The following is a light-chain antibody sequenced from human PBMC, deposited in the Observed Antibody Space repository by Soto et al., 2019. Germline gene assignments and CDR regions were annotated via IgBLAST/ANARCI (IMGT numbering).Light chain of an antibody. V-gene: IGLV2-11*01. Sequence: QSALTQPRSVSGSPGQSVTISCTGTSSDVGDYNYVSWYQQYPGKAPKLVIYDVSKRPSGVPDRFSGSKSGNTSSLTISGLQAEDEADYYCCSFAGSYTFWVFGGGTQRTVL. CDR1: SSDVGDYNY. CDR3: CSFAGSYTFWV. J-gene: IGLJ3*02. CDR2: DVS.